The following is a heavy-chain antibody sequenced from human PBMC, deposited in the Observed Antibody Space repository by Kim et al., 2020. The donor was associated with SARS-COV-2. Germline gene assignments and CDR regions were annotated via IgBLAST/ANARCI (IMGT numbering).Heavy chain of an antibody. D-gene: IGHD3-10*01. CDR1: GYTFTSYY. Sequence: ASVKVSCKASGYTFTSYYMHWVRQAPGQGLEWMGIINPSGGSTSYAQKFQGRVTMTRDTSTSTVYMELSSLRSEDTAVYYCHRSTMVRGVITPYFFRPYGGMDVWGQGTTVTVSS. CDR2: INPSGGST. J-gene: IGHJ6*02. V-gene: IGHV1-46*01. CDR3: HRSTMVRGVITPYFFRPYGGMDV.